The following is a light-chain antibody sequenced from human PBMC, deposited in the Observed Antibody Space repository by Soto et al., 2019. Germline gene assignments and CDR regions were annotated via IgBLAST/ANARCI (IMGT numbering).Light chain of an antibody. CDR3: QQYGSSPQT. CDR2: GAS. J-gene: IGKJ1*01. Sequence: EIVLTQSPGTLSLSPGERATLSCRTSQSVSSSYLAWYQQKPGQAPWLLIYGASSRATGIPGRFSGSGSGTDFTLTISRLEPEDFEVYYCQQYGSSPQTFGQGTKVDI. V-gene: IGKV3-20*01. CDR1: QSVSSSY.